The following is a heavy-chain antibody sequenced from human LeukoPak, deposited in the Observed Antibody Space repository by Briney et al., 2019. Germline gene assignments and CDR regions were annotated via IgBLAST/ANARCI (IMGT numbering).Heavy chain of an antibody. J-gene: IGHJ4*02. Sequence: SETLSLTCTVSGGSISSGSYYWRWIRQPAGTGLEWIGRIYTSGSTNYNPSLKSRVTLSVDTSKNQFSLKLSSVTAADTAVYYCARVSEYSSSSGFDYWGQGTLVTVSS. V-gene: IGHV4-61*02. CDR1: GGSISSGSYY. D-gene: IGHD6-6*01. CDR2: IYTSGST. CDR3: ARVSEYSSSSGFDY.